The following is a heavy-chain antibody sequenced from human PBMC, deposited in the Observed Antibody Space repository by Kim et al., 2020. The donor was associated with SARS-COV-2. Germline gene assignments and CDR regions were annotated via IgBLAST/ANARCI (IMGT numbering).Heavy chain of an antibody. D-gene: IGHD6-19*01. CDR1: EYTFSRYA. Sequence: ASVKVSCKGSEYTFSRYAMHWVRQAPGQGPEWMGWINTYTGKPAYAQGFTRRFVFSVDTSVSTAYLQISSLKAEDTAVYFCAREWHSSGWYYFDYWGQGTLVTVSS. CDR3: AREWHSSGWYYFDY. J-gene: IGHJ4*02. V-gene: IGHV7-4-1*02. CDR2: INTYTGKP.